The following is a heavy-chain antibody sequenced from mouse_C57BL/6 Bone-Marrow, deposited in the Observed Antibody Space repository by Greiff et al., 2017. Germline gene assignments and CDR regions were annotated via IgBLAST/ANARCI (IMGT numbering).Heavy chain of an antibody. J-gene: IGHJ3*01. Sequence: EVKLMESGGGLVQPKGSLKLSCAASGFSFNTYAMNWVRQAPGKGLEWVARIRSKSNNYATYYADSVKDSFTISRDDSEGMLYLQRNNWKTEDTDMYYCVRHKNYPSGFAYWGQGTLVTVSA. CDR3: VRHKNYPSGFAY. D-gene: IGHD2-1*01. CDR1: GFSFNTYA. CDR2: IRSKSNNYAT. V-gene: IGHV10-1*01.